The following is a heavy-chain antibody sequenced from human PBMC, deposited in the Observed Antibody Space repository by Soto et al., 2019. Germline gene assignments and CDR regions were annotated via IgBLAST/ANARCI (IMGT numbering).Heavy chain of an antibody. D-gene: IGHD4-4*01. CDR2: INDDGTFT. Sequence: EVQLVESGGGVIQPGGSLRLSCTASGFTFNMYWMHWVRQVAGKGLVWVSRINDDGTFTDYADSVKGRFTISRDNSKNTLYLEMNSLRAEDTAVYYCAKDLDDYSSAIDFWGQGTLVTVSS. V-gene: IGHV3-74*01. CDR3: AKDLDDYSSAIDF. J-gene: IGHJ4*02. CDR1: GFTFNMYW.